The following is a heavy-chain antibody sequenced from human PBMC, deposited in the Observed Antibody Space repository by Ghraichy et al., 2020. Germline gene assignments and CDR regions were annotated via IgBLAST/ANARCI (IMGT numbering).Heavy chain of an antibody. CDR3: ARAGDYDSSGYYYTPHHYFDY. J-gene: IGHJ4*02. CDR1: GYSISSGYY. CDR2: IYHSGST. D-gene: IGHD3-22*01. V-gene: IGHV4-38-2*02. Sequence: SETLSLTCTVSGYSISSGYYWGWIRQPPGKGLEWIGSIYHSGSTYYNPSLKSRVTISVDTSKNQFSLKLSSVTAADTAVYYCARAGDYDSSGYYYTPHHYFDYWGQGTLVTVSS.